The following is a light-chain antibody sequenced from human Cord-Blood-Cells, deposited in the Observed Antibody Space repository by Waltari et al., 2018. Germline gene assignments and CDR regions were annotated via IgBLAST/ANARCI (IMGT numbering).Light chain of an antibody. J-gene: IGLJ3*02. CDR3: QVWDSSSDHRGV. CDR1: NIGSKS. Sequence: SYVLTQPPSVSVAPGKTARITCGGNNIGSKSVHWYQQKPGQAPVLVIYYDSDRPSGIPERFSGSNSGNTATLTISRGEAGDEADYYCQVWDSSSDHRGVFGGGTKLTVL. V-gene: IGLV3-21*04. CDR2: YDS.